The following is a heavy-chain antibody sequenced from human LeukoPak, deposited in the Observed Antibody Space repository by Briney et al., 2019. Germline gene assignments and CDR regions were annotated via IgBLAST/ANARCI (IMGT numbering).Heavy chain of an antibody. J-gene: IGHJ4*02. Sequence: SETLSLTCTVSGGSISSYYWSWVRQPPGKGLEWIGYIYYSASTNYNPSLKSRVTISVDTSKNQFSLKLSSVTAADTAVYYCARSMVRGVSNPTGYWGQGTLVTVSS. CDR1: GGSISSYY. CDR3: ARSMVRGVSNPTGY. V-gene: IGHV4-59*01. D-gene: IGHD3-10*01. CDR2: IYYSAST.